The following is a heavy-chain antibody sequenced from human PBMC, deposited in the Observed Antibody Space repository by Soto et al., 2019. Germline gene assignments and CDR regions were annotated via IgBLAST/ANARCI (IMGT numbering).Heavy chain of an antibody. CDR2: MNPNSGNT. CDR3: ARRIRYHGGMDV. D-gene: IGHD3-9*01. CDR1: GYTFTSYD. Sequence: QVQLVQSGAEVKKPGASVKVSCKASGYTFTSYDINWVRQATGQGLEWMGWMNPNSGNTGYAQKFQGRVNMTRNTSISTAYMELSSLRSEDTAVYYCARRIRYHGGMDVWGQGTTVTVSS. V-gene: IGHV1-8*01. J-gene: IGHJ6*02.